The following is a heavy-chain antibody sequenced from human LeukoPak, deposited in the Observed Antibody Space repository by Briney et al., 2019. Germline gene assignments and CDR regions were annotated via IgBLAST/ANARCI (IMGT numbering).Heavy chain of an antibody. Sequence: GGSLRLSCAASGFTLSGYWMSWVRQAPGKGLEWVANIKQDGSEKYYVDSVKGRSTISRDNAKNSLYLQMNSLRDEDTAVYYCARDRCSSSTCGFDYWGQGTLVTVSS. CDR1: GFTLSGYW. D-gene: IGHD2-2*01. CDR2: IKQDGSEK. J-gene: IGHJ4*02. V-gene: IGHV3-7*01. CDR3: ARDRCSSSTCGFDY.